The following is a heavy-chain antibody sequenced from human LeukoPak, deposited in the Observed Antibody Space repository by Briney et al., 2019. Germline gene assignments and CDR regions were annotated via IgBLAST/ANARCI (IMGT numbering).Heavy chain of an antibody. V-gene: IGHV3-64*02. Sequence: GGSLRLSCSASGFTFSSYAMHWVRQASGKGLEYVSAISSNGGSTYYADSVKGRFTISRDNSKNTLYLQMGSLRAEDMAVYYCARGGGSGSYEDYFDYWGQGTLSPSPQ. CDR1: GFTFSSYA. CDR3: ARGGGSGSYEDYFDY. J-gene: IGHJ4*02. CDR2: ISSNGGST. D-gene: IGHD1-26*01.